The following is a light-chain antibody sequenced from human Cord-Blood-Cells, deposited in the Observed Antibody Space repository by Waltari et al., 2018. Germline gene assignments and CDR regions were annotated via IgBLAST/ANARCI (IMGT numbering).Light chain of an antibody. Sequence: DIVMTQSPDSLAVSLGERATINCKSSQSVLYSSNNKNYLACYQQKPGQPPKLLIYWASTGESGVPDRFSGSGSGTDFTLTISSLQAEDVAVYYCQQYYSTPPYTFGQGTKLEIK. CDR1: QSVLYSSNNKNY. CDR2: WAS. CDR3: QQYYSTPPYT. J-gene: IGKJ2*01. V-gene: IGKV4-1*01.